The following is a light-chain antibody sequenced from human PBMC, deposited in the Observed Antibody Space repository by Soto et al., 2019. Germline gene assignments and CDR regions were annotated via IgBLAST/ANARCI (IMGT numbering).Light chain of an antibody. CDR1: SSDVGHYNF. CDR3: CSYADTFYV. J-gene: IGLJ1*01. CDR2: DVS. V-gene: IGLV2-11*01. Sequence: QSALTQPRSVSGSPGQSVTISCTGTSSDVGHYNFVSWYQQHPGKAPRLIIYDVSKRSSGVPDRFSGSKSGNTASLTISGLQAEDEADYYCCSYADTFYVFGTGTKVTVL.